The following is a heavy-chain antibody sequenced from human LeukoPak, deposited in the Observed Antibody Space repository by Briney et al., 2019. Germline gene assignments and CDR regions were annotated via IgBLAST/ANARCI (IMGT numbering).Heavy chain of an antibody. V-gene: IGHV4-38-2*02. D-gene: IGHD6-6*01. CDR2: IYHSGST. J-gene: IGHJ4*02. CDR3: ARHDAGIAARPFDN. CDR1: GYSISSGYY. Sequence: SETLSLTCTISGYSISSGYYWGWIRQPPGMGLEWIGTIYHSGSTYYNPSLKSRVTISVDVSKNQFSLKLSSVTAADTAVYYCARHDAGIAARPFDNWGQGTLVTVSS.